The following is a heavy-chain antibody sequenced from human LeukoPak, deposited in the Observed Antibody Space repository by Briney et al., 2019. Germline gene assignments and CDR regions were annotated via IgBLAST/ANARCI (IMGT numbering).Heavy chain of an antibody. Sequence: PGGSLRLSCAASGFTFSSYSMNWVRQAPGKGLEWVSHITSSSDYTNYVDSVKGRFTISRDNAKNSLYLQMNSLRAEDTAVYYCATDSGSSYGSSNYWGQGTLVTVSS. CDR2: ITSSSDYT. J-gene: IGHJ4*02. CDR3: ATDSGSSYGSSNY. CDR1: GFTFSSYS. D-gene: IGHD5-18*01. V-gene: IGHV3-21*05.